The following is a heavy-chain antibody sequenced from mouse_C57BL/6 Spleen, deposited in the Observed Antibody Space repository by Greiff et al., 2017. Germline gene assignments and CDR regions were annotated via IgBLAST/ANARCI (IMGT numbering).Heavy chain of an antibody. J-gene: IGHJ2*01. CDR3: AANWVYFDY. CDR2: ISSGGSYT. D-gene: IGHD4-1*01. CDR1: GFTFSSYG. Sequence: EVKLMESGGDLVKPGGSLKLSCAASGFTFSSYGMSWVRQTPDKRLEWVATISSGGSYTYYPDSVKGRFPISRDNAKNTLYLQMSSLKSEDTAMYYCAANWVYFDYWGQGTTLTVSS. V-gene: IGHV5-6*01.